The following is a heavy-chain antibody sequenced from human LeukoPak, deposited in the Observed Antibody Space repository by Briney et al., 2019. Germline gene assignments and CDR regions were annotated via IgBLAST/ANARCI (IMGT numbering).Heavy chain of an antibody. CDR1: GFTFSSYG. D-gene: IGHD6-13*01. V-gene: IGHV3-74*01. CDR2: IKTDGSIT. J-gene: IGHJ6*03. CDR3: AKAGTLAYYYYYMDV. Sequence: PGGSLRLSCAASGFTFSSYGMSWVRQAPGKGPVWVSRIKTDGSITDYADSVKGRFTISRDNAKNTLYLQMNSLRAEDTAVYYCAKAGTLAYYYYYMDVWGKGTTVTVSS.